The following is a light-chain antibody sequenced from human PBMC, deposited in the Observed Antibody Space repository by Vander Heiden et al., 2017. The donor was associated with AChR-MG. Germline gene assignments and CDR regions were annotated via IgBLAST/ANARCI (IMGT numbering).Light chain of an antibody. CDR3: QSYDSSLRVL. CDR1: SSNIGAGYD. CDR2: GNS. Sequence: QSVLTQPPSVSGAPGQRVTISCTGSSSNIGAGYDVHWYQQLPGTAPKLLIYGNSKRPSGVPDRFSGSKSGTSASLAITGLQAEDEADYYCQSYDSSLRVLFGGGTKLTVL. J-gene: IGLJ2*01. V-gene: IGLV1-40*01.